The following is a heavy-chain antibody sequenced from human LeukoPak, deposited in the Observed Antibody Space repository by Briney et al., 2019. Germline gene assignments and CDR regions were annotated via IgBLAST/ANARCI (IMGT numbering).Heavy chain of an antibody. V-gene: IGHV4-59*08. CDR1: GGSISSYY. J-gene: IGHJ3*02. D-gene: IGHD6-19*01. CDR3: ARQMGGTLHAFDI. CDR2: IYYSGST. Sequence: SETLPLTCTVSGGSISSYYWSWIRQPPGKGLEWIGYIYYSGSTNYNPSLKSRVTMSVDTSKNQFSLKLSSVTAADTAVYYCARQMGGTLHAFDIWGQGTMVTVSS.